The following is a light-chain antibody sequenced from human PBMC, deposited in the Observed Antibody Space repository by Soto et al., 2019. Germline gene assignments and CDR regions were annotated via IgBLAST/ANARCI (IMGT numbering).Light chain of an antibody. V-gene: IGKV3-20*01. CDR3: QQYDISLT. J-gene: IGKJ4*01. CDR2: GAS. Sequence: EIVLTHSPGTLSLSPGERATLSCRASQSVSSSYLAWYQQKPGQAPRLLIYGASSRATGIPDRFSGSGSGTDFTLTISRLEPEDFAVYYCQQYDISLTFGGGTKVDI. CDR1: QSVSSSY.